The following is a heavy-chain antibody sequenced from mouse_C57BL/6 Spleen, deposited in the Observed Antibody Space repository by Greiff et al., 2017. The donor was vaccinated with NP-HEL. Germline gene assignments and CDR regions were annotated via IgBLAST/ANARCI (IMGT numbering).Heavy chain of an antibody. CDR1: GFTFSDYY. V-gene: IGHV5-16*01. J-gene: IGHJ4*01. Sequence: EVKLMESEGGLVQPGSSMKLSCTASGFTFSDYYMAWVRQVPEKGLEWVANINYDGSSTYYLDSLKSRFIISRDNAKNILYLQMSSLKSEDTATYYCARVRLRGAMDYWGQGTSVTVSS. D-gene: IGHD3-2*02. CDR2: INYDGSST. CDR3: ARVRLRGAMDY.